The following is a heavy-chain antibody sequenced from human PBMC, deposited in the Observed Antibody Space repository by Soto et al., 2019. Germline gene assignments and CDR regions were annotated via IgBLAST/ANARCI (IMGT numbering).Heavy chain of an antibody. D-gene: IGHD6-19*01. CDR1: GFTFSSYG. V-gene: IGHV3-30*18. J-gene: IGHJ3*01. Sequence: QLQLVEAGGGVVQPGRSLRLSCAASGFTFSSYGIHWVRQAPGKGLEWVAVISYSGVNKWYADSVTGRFTISRDNSNNTLFLQMNSLRAEDTAVYYCVKDWVHIAVAAITVSSAFHVWGQGTVVNVSS. CDR2: ISYSGVNK. CDR3: VKDWVHIAVAAITVSSAFHV.